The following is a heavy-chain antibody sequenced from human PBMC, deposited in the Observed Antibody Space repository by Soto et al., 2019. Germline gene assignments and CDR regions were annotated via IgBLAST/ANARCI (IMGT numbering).Heavy chain of an antibody. CDR1: GFSFGSYS. D-gene: IGHD3-10*01. J-gene: IGHJ6*03. CDR3: ARDRCIEDPVGGLWYMDV. V-gene: IGHV3-21*02. CDR2: FRSGSSSI. Sequence: EVQLVESGGGLVKPGGSLRLSCAASGFSFGSYSMTWVRQVPGKGLEWVSSFRSGSSSIYYADSVKGRFTISRDNAKNSLYLQMNSLRVEDTAVYYCARDRCIEDPVGGLWYMDVWGKGTTVTVSS.